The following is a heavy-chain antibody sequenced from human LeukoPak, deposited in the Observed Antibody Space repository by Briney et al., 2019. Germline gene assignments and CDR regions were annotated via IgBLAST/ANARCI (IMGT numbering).Heavy chain of an antibody. CDR1: GFTFSSYA. CDR2: ISGSGGST. Sequence: GGSLRLSCAASGFTFSSYAMSWVRQPPGKGLEWVSAISGSGGSTYYADSVKGRFTISRDNSKNTLFLQVNSLRADDTAVYYCAKDSSAYYYARGFDYWGQGILVTVSS. V-gene: IGHV3-23*01. CDR3: AKDSSAYYYARGFDY. D-gene: IGHD3-22*01. J-gene: IGHJ4*02.